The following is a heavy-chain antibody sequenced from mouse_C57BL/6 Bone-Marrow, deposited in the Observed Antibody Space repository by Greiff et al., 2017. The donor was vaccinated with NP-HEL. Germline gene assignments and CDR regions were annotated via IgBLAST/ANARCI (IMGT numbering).Heavy chain of an antibody. Sequence: QVHVKQSGAELVRPGASVTLSCKASGYTFTDYEMHWVKQTPVHGLEWIGAIDPETGGTAYNQKFKGKAILTADKSSSTAYMELRSLTSEDSAFYYCTPITTVVAINQDYWGQGTSVTVSS. CDR2: IDPETGGT. D-gene: IGHD1-1*01. CDR3: TPITTVVAINQDY. J-gene: IGHJ4*01. V-gene: IGHV1-15*01. CDR1: GYTFTDYE.